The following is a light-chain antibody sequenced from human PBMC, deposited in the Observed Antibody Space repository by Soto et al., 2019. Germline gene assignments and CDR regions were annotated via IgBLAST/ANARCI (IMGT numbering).Light chain of an antibody. CDR3: ATWDSSLIAGV. J-gene: IGLJ2*01. Sequence: QSVLTQPPSVSAAAGQEVTRSCSGSSSNIGNNFVSWYQHLPGTAPKLLFYYNNKRPSGIHDRFSGTKSGTSATLGITGLQAGDEAHYYCATWDSSLIAGVFGGGTKVTVL. CDR2: YNN. CDR1: SSNIGNNF. V-gene: IGLV1-51*01.